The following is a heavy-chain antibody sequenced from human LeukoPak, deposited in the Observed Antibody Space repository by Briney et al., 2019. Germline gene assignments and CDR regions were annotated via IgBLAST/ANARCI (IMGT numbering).Heavy chain of an antibody. CDR2: ISGSGGRT. D-gene: IGHD3-9*01. V-gene: IGHV3-23*01. CDR3: AKEDYDFLTGSDY. J-gene: IGHJ4*02. Sequence: GGSLRLSCAASGFTFSTYAMSWVRQAPGKGLEWVSGISGSGGRTYYAGSVKGRFTISRDNSKNTLYLQLNSLRAEDTALYYCAKEDYDFLTGSDYWGQGTLVTVSS. CDR1: GFTFSTYA.